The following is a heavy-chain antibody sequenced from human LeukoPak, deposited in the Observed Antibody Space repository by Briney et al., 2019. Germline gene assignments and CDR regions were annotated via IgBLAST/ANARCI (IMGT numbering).Heavy chain of an antibody. V-gene: IGHV3-64*02. D-gene: IGHD3-16*01. CDR2: ISSIGGTT. CDR3: ARVGASNYFYYYMDV. CDR1: GFTFSSYP. Sequence: GGSLRLSCAASGFTFSSYPMHWVRQAPGKGPEFVSLISSIGGTTYYADSVKGRFTISRDNSKNTLYLQMGSLTGEDMAVYYCARVGASNYFYYYMDVWGKGTTVTVSS. J-gene: IGHJ6*03.